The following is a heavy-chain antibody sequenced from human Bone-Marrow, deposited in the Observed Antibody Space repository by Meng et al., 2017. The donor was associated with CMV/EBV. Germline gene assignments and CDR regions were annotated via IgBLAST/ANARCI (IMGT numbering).Heavy chain of an antibody. J-gene: IGHJ4*02. Sequence: GGSLRLSCAASGFTFSSYSMTWVRQAPGKGLEWVSFIGSSSYIYSADSVKGRFTISRDNAKNSLYLQMNSLRAEDTAVYYCARVEVHSGGWYGGFDYWGQGTLVTVSS. D-gene: IGHD6-13*01. V-gene: IGHV3-21*01. CDR2: IGSSSYI. CDR1: GFTFSSYS. CDR3: ARVEVHSGGWYGGFDY.